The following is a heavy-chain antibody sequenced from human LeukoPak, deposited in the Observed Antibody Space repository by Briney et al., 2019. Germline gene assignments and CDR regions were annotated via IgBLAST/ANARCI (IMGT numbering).Heavy chain of an antibody. CDR3: ARDNWNLDY. J-gene: IGHJ4*02. Sequence: GGSLRLSCAASGFTFSSYWMNWVRQAPGKGLEWVANIRQDGSEKYYVDSVKGRFIISRDNAKNSLYLQMNSLRAEDTAVYCCARDNWNLDYWGQGTLVTVSS. D-gene: IGHD1-20*01. V-gene: IGHV3-7*01. CDR2: IRQDGSEK. CDR1: GFTFSSYW.